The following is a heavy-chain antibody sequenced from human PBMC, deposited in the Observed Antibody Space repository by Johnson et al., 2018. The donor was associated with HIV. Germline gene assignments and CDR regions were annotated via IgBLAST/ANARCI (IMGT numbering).Heavy chain of an antibody. CDR1: GFTISSNY. V-gene: IGHV3-20*04. J-gene: IGHJ3*02. D-gene: IGHD3-16*01. CDR2: INWNGGST. Sequence: VQLVESGGGLVQPGGSLRLSCAASGFTISSNYMSWVRQAPGKGLEWVSGINWNGGSTGYADSVKGRFTISRDNAKNSLYLQMNSLRAEDTAVYYCARDGAADNAFDIWGQGTMVTVSS. CDR3: ARDGAADNAFDI.